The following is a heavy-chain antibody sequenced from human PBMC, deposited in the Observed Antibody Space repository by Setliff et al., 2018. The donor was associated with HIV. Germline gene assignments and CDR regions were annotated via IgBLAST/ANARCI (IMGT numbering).Heavy chain of an antibody. CDR3: TRGED. V-gene: IGHV3-23*01. Sequence: GGSLRLSCAASGFTFTSYAMSWVRQAPGKGLEWVSVIRGSGGNTYYADSVKGRFTISRDTTKTSFYLQMNSLRAEDTGVYYCTRGEDWGQGTLVTVSS. CDR2: IRGSGGNT. D-gene: IGHD1-26*01. CDR1: GFTFTSYA. J-gene: IGHJ4*02.